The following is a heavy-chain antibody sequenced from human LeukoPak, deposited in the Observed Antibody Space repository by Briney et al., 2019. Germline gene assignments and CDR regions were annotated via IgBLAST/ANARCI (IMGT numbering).Heavy chain of an antibody. J-gene: IGHJ4*02. CDR3: ARGGGDSGWY. D-gene: IGHD6-19*01. Sequence: GGSLRLSCAAPGFTFRTNVMTGVGQAPGKGLEWVSGISGDGGNTYYADSVKGRFTISRDNSKNTLYLQMNSLGAEDTAVYYCARGGGDSGWYWGQGTLVTVSS. CDR1: GFTFRTNV. V-gene: IGHV3-23*01. CDR2: ISGDGGNT.